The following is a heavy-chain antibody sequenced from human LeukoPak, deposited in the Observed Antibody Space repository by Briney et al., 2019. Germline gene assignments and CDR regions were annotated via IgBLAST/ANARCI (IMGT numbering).Heavy chain of an antibody. J-gene: IGHJ3*02. D-gene: IGHD3-10*01. CDR2: INHSGST. CDR1: GGSFSGYY. CDR3: ARSLGSGPNDAFDI. Sequence: SETLSLTCAVYGGSFSGYYWSWIRQPPGKGLEWIGEINHSGSTNYNPSLKSRVTISVDTSKNQFSLKLSSVTAADTAVYYCARSLGSGPNDAFDIWGQGTMVTVSS. V-gene: IGHV4-34*01.